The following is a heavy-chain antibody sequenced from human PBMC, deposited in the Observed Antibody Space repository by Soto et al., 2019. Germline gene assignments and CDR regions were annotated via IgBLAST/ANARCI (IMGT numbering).Heavy chain of an antibody. CDR2: IWYDGSNK. V-gene: IGHV3-33*01. J-gene: IGHJ6*02. CDR1: GFTFSSYG. D-gene: IGHD3-22*01. Sequence: GGSLRLSCAASGFTFSSYGMHWFRQAPGKGLEWVAVIWYDGSNKYYADSVKGRFTISRDNSKNTLYLQMNSLRAEDTAVYYCARDEYYDSSANDYYYGMDVSGQGTTVTVSS. CDR3: ARDEYYDSSANDYYYGMDV.